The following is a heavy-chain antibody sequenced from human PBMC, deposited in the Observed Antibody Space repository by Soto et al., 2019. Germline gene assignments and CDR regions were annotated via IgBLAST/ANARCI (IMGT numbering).Heavy chain of an antibody. D-gene: IGHD6-13*01. CDR1: GYTFTSYD. V-gene: IGHV1-8*01. CDR2: MNPKSGNT. Sequence: QVQLVQSGAEVKKPGASVKVSCKASGYTFTSYDINWVRQATGQVLEWMGWMNPKSGNTGYAQKFQGRVTMTRNTSIRTADMELSSLRSEDTAVYYCARDNPAAAGTDYWGQGTLDTVSS. J-gene: IGHJ4*02. CDR3: ARDNPAAAGTDY.